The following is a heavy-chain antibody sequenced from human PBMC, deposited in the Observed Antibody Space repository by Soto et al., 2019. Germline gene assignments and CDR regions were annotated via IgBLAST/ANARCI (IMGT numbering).Heavy chain of an antibody. Sequence: QVQLAESGGGVVQPGKSLRLSCAASGFSFSVFGIHWVRQTPGKGLEWVAVIWYDGINKFYADSVKGRFTVSRDNSKNTVYLQMSSLRVDGTAGYFWGGESLEQGMVLGPWGQGNLGTVPT. V-gene: IGHV3-33*03. CDR3: GGESLEQGMVLGP. CDR1: GFSFSVFG. CDR2: IWYDGINK. D-gene: IGHD1-1*01. J-gene: IGHJ5*02.